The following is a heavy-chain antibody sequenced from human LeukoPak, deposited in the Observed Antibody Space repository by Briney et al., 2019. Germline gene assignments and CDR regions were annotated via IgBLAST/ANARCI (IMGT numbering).Heavy chain of an antibody. V-gene: IGHV3-30*01. D-gene: IGHD6-13*01. CDR3: ARDAPYSSSQNWFDP. J-gene: IGHJ5*02. CDR1: GFTVSSNY. CDR2: ISYDGSNK. Sequence: GGSLRLSRAASGFTVSSNYMSWVRQAPGKGLEWVAVISYDGSNKYYADSVKGRFTISRDNSKNTLYLQMNSLRAEDTAVYYCARDAPYSSSQNWFDPWGQGTLVTVSS.